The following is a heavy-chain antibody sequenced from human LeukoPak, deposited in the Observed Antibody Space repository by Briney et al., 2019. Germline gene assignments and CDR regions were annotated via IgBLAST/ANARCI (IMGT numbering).Heavy chain of an antibody. V-gene: IGHV6-1*01. J-gene: IGHJ4*02. Sequence: SQTLSLTCAISGDSVSSNSAAWNWIRQSPSRGLEWLGRTYYRSKWYNDYAVSVKSRITINPDTSKNQFSLQLNSVTPEDTAVYYCARVYSSGWPVQGHFDYWGQGTLVTVSS. D-gene: IGHD6-19*01. CDR2: TYYRSKWYN. CDR1: GDSVSSNSAA. CDR3: ARVYSSGWPVQGHFDY.